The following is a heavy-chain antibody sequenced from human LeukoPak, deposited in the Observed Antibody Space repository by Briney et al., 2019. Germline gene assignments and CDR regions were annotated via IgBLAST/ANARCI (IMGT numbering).Heavy chain of an antibody. J-gene: IGHJ6*02. D-gene: IGHD6-6*01. CDR2: IYHSGST. V-gene: IGHV4-30-2*01. Sequence: SETLSLTCAVPGGSISSGGYSWSWIRQPPGKGLEWIGYIYHSGSTYYNPSLKSRVTISVDRSKNQFSLKLSSVTAADTAVYYCARAAGSSSRYYYYGMDVWGQGTTVTVSS. CDR3: ARAAGSSSRYYYYGMDV. CDR1: GGSISSGGYS.